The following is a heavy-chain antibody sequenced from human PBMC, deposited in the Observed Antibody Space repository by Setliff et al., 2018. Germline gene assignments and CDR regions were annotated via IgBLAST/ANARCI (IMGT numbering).Heavy chain of an antibody. CDR1: GFTVRSYY. CDR3: ASSGGNWHFDL. J-gene: IGHJ2*01. V-gene: IGHV3-66*01. Sequence: GGSLRLSCAASGFTVRSYYMTWVRQAPGKGLEWVSAIYTGGSTYYADSVKGRFTISRDSSRNTLYLQMNSLRAEDTAVYYCASSGGNWHFDLWGRGTLVTVSS. CDR2: IYTGGST. D-gene: IGHD2-15*01.